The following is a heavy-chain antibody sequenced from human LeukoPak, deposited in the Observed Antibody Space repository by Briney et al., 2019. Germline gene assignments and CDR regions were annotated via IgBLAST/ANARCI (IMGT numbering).Heavy chain of an antibody. CDR2: INHSGST. V-gene: IGHV4-34*01. CDR1: GGSFSGYY. CDR3: ARGYHDPYYYDSSGHYGD. Sequence: SEILSLTCAVYGGSFSGYYWSWIRQPPGKGLEWIGEINHSGSTNYNPSLKSRVTISVDTSKNQFSLKLSSVTAADTAVYYCARGYHDPYYYDSSGHYGDWGQGTLVTVSS. D-gene: IGHD3-22*01. J-gene: IGHJ4*02.